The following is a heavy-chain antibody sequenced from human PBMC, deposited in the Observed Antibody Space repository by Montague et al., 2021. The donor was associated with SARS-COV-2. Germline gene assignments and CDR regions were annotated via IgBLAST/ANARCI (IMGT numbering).Heavy chain of an antibody. CDR2: INYSRGT. CDR3: AGATTVRGAVNGFDP. CDR1: GGSISSHF. Sequence: SETLSLTCTVSGGSISSHFWSWIRQPPGKGLEWIGYINYSRGTNYNPSLKSRVAVSVDTTKNQFSLKVTSVIAADTAASYYAGATTVRGAVNGFDPWGQGTQVIVSS. J-gene: IGHJ5*02. V-gene: IGHV4-59*11. D-gene: IGHD3-10*01.